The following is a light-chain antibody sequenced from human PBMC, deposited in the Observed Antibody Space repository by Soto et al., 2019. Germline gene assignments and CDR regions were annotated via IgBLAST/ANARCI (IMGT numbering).Light chain of an antibody. J-gene: IGLJ1*01. CDR1: SSNIGGNS. V-gene: IGLV1-51*01. CDR2: DDN. CDR3: GSWDSSLSAYV. Sequence: QCVLAQPASVSAAPGQKVTSSCAGSSSNIGGNSVSWYQQLPGTAPKLLIYDDNRRPSGIPHRFSGSKSGTSATLGITGFQTGDEADYYCGSWDSSLSAYVFGTGTQVTVL.